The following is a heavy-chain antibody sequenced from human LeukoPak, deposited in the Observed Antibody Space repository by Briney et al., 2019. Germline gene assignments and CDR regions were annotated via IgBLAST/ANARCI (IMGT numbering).Heavy chain of an antibody. V-gene: IGHV1-18*01. Sequence: GASVKVSCKASGYTFANYGISWVRQAPGLGLEWMGWISGYNGKTNYAQKFQGRVAMTTDTSTRIAFMELRSLRSDDTAVYYCATAGYYDILTGYRHYFDYWGQGTLVTVSS. CDR1: GYTFANYG. CDR3: ATAGYYDILTGYRHYFDY. CDR2: ISGYNGKT. J-gene: IGHJ4*02. D-gene: IGHD3-9*01.